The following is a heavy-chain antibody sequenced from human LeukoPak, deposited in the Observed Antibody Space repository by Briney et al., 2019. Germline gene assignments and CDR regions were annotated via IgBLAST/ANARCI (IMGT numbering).Heavy chain of an antibody. D-gene: IGHD1-26*01. CDR3: ARDRVGGTYYSWYFDL. CDR1: GYTFTGHY. Sequence: ASVKVSCKASGYTFTGHYMHWVRQAPGQGLEWMGRINANSGDTNYAQKFQGRVTMTRDTSSSTVYMELSRLRSDDTAVYYCARDRVGGTYYSWYFDLWGRGTLVTVSS. J-gene: IGHJ2*01. V-gene: IGHV1-2*06. CDR2: INANSGDT.